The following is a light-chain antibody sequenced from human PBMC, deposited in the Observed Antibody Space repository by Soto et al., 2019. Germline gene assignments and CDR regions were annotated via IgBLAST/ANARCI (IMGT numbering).Light chain of an antibody. CDR1: QSVSSY. CDR3: QQRSDWRSA. Sequence: EIVLTQSPATLSLSPGERASLSCRASQSVSSYLAWYQQKPGQAPRLLIYDASNRATGTPARCSGSGSGTDFTLTISSLEPDDVAVYYCQQRSDWRSAFGGGTKVQIK. J-gene: IGKJ4*01. CDR2: DAS. V-gene: IGKV3-11*01.